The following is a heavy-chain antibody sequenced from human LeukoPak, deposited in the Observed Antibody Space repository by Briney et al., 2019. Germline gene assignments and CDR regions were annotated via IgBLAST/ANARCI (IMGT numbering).Heavy chain of an antibody. CDR1: GGSISSYY. CDR2: IHTSGST. Sequence: SETLSLTCTVSGGSISSYYWSWIRQPAGKGLEWIGRIHTSGSTNYNPSLKSRVTMSVDTSKNQFSLKLSSVTAADTAVYYCARERGSGSYYNLHYYMDVWGKGTTVTISS. V-gene: IGHV4-4*07. CDR3: ARERGSGSYYNLHYYMDV. J-gene: IGHJ6*03. D-gene: IGHD3-10*01.